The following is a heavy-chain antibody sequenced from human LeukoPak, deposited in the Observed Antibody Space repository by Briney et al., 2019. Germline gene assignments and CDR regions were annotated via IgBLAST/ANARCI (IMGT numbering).Heavy chain of an antibody. CDR2: ISSSSSYI. J-gene: IGHJ6*02. D-gene: IGHD3-22*01. V-gene: IGHV3-21*01. CDR3: ARASKDSYDSSGYYHPYYYYGMDV. CDR1: GFTFSSYS. Sequence: GGSLRLSCAASGFTFSSYSMNWVRQAPGKGLEWVSSISSSSSYIYYADSVKGRFTISRDNAKNSLYLQMNSLRAEDTALYYCARASKDSYDSSGYYHPYYYYGMDVWGQGTTVTVSS.